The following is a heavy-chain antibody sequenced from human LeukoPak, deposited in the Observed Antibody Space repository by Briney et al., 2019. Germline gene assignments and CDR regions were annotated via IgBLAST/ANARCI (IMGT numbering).Heavy chain of an antibody. CDR2: INPDGSEK. CDR3: ANNHGDHPHYYYYYGMDV. CDR1: GFTLRNYW. Sequence: GGSLRLSCAASGFTLRNYWMSWVRQAPGKGLEWVANINPDGSEKYYADSVKGRFTISRDNSKNTLYLQMNSLRAEDTAVYYCANNHGDHPHYYYYYGMDVWGQGTTVTVSS. V-gene: IGHV3-7*03. D-gene: IGHD4-17*01. J-gene: IGHJ6*02.